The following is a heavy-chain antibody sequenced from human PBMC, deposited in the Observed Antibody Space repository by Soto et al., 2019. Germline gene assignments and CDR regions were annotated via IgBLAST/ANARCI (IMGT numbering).Heavy chain of an antibody. CDR2: IYNSGST. CDR1: GGSVSSGSYY. V-gene: IGHV4-61*01. J-gene: IGHJ5*02. D-gene: IGHD1-20*01. CDR3: ARDQKVGVTGTTEWFDP. Sequence: QVQLQESGPGLVKPSETLSLTCTVSGGSVSSGSYYWSWIRQPPGKELEWIGYIYNSGSTNYNPSLTSRVTISVDTSKNQFSLKLSSVTAADTAVYYCARDQKVGVTGTTEWFDPWGQGTLVTVSS.